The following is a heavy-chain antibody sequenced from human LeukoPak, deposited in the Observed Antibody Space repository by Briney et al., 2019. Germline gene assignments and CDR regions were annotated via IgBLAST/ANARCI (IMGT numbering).Heavy chain of an antibody. Sequence: PGGSLRLSCAASGFTFSDYTMIWVRKAPGKGLEWVSCIRSTGSARDYAADVKGRFTISRDNAKESLSLLMNSLRAEDTAVYFCAREARGYSYGARYDIDYWGQGTLVTVSS. CDR1: GFTFSDYT. V-gene: IGHV3-48*01. CDR3: AREARGYSYGARYDIDY. J-gene: IGHJ4*02. CDR2: IRSTGSAR. D-gene: IGHD5-18*01.